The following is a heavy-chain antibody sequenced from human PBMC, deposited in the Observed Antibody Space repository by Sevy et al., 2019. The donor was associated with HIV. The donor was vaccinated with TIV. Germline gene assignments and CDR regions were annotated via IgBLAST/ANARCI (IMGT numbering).Heavy chain of an antibody. CDR2: IYYSGST. CDR1: GDSISSSPYY. V-gene: IGHV4-39*01. CDR3: ARQVGQLRFFDWSPGYFDY. J-gene: IGHJ4*02. Sequence: KQSQTLSLTCTVSGDSISSSPYYWGWIRQSHGKGLEWIGSIYYSGSTYYNPSLKSRVPISVDTSKNQFSLKLNSVTAADTAVYYCARQVGQLRFFDWSPGYFDYWGQGILVTVSS. D-gene: IGHD3-9*01.